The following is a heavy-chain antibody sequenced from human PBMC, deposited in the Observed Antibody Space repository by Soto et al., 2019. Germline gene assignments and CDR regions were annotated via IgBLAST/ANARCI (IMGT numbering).Heavy chain of an antibody. D-gene: IGHD1-1*01. CDR1: GFTFSAYW. CDR3: TRGPRVSSTGTGAH. J-gene: IGHJ4*02. V-gene: IGHV3-74*01. CDR2: ISDDGSTT. Sequence: XVSLLLCFEVSGFTFSAYWMHWVRQVPGKGLIWVSRISDDGSTTTYADSVKGRFTISRDNAKNTLYLQMNSLRADDTGLYYCTRGPRVSSTGTGAHWGQGILVTVSS.